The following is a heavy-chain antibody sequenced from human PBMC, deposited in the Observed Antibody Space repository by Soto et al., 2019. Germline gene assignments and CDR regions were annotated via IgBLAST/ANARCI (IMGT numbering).Heavy chain of an antibody. CDR2: ISSSSSFT. CDR3: ASRGLTYDTTGYPYY. J-gene: IGHJ4*02. CDR1: GFSFSDHS. D-gene: IGHD3-22*01. Sequence: EVQLVASGGGLVKPGGSLRLSCAGSGFSFSDHSMFWVRQAPGKGLEWVSSISSSSSFTWYADSVKGRFTISRDNADNALYLQMHSVKADDTAVYYCASRGLTYDTTGYPYYWGQGTLVAVSS. V-gene: IGHV3-21*02.